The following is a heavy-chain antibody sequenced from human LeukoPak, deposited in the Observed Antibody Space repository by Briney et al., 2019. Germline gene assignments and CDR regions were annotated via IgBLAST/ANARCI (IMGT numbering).Heavy chain of an antibody. CDR1: GFTFSSYW. Sequence: PGGSLRLSCAASGFTFSSYWMSWVRQAPGKGLEWVANIKQDGSEKYSVDSVKGGFTISRDNAKNSVYMEMNSLRAEDTAVFYCARVMSASVWRSYGSYYSYYYMDIWGKGTTVTVSS. V-gene: IGHV3-7*01. J-gene: IGHJ6*03. CDR2: IKQDGSEK. CDR3: ARVMSASVWRSYGSYYSYYYMDI. D-gene: IGHD3-16*01.